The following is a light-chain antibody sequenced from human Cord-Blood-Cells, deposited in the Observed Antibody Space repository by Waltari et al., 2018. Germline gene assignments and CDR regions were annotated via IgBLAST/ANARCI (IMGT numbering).Light chain of an antibody. V-gene: IGKV4-1*01. CDR1: PSVLYSSKNKNY. CDR2: WAS. J-gene: IGKJ2*01. CDR3: QQYYSTPPT. Sequence: DIVMTQSPDSLAVSLGDRATINRKSSPSVLYSSKNKNYLAWYQQKPGQPPKLLIYWASTRESGVPDRFSGSGSGTDFTLTISSLQAEDVAVYYCQQYYSTPPTFGQGTKLEIK.